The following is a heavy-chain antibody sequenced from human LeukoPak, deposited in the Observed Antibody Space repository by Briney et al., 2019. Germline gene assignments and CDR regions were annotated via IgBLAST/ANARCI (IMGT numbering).Heavy chain of an antibody. CDR3: ARQRLLFDY. D-gene: IGHD5-18*01. V-gene: IGHV4-39*07. Sequence: PSETLSLTCTVSGGSISSSSYYWGWIRQPPGKGLEWIGSIYYSGSTYYNPSLKSRVTISVDTSKNQFSLKLSSVTAADTAVYYCARQRLLFDYWGQGTLVTVSS. CDR1: GGSISSSSYY. CDR2: IYYSGST. J-gene: IGHJ4*02.